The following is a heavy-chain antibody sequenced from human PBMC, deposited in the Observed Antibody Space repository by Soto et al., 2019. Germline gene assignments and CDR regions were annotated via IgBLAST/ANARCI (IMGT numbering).Heavy chain of an antibody. J-gene: IGHJ6*02. V-gene: IGHV3-15*07. Sequence: GGSLRLSCAASGFTFSNAWMNWVRQAPGKGLEWVGRIKSKTDGGTTDYAAPVKGRFPISRDYSKNTLYLKMNSLKTEDTAVYYCTTQGLLWFGELLSDPVDYYYYGMDVWGQGTTVTVSS. D-gene: IGHD3-10*01. CDR3: TTQGLLWFGELLSDPVDYYYYGMDV. CDR2: IKSKTDGGTT. CDR1: GFTFSNAW.